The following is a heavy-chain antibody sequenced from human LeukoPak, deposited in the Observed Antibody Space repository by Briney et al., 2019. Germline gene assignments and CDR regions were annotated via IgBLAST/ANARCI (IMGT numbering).Heavy chain of an antibody. J-gene: IGHJ5*02. CDR2: IYYSGST. V-gene: IGHV4-59*01. D-gene: IGHD6-13*01. CDR1: GGSISSYY. Sequence: SETLSLTCTVSGGSISSYYWSWIRQPPGKGLEWIGYIYYSGSTNYNPSLKSRVTISVDTSKNQFSLKLSSVTAADTAVYYCAREGLGGYSSSWYSRGWFDPWGQGTLVTVSS. CDR3: AREGLGGYSSSWYSRGWFDP.